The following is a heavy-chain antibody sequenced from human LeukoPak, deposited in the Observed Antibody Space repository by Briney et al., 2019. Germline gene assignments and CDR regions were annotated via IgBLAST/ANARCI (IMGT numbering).Heavy chain of an antibody. CDR1: GFTFSNAW. V-gene: IGHV3-15*01. CDR2: IKSKTDGRTT. CDR3: RAAFDI. Sequence: GGSLRLSCAASGFTFSNAWMSWVRQAPGKGLEWVGRIKSKTDGRTTDYAAPVKGRFTISRDDSKNTLYLQMNSLKTEDTAVYYCRAAFDIWGQGTMVTVSS. J-gene: IGHJ3*02.